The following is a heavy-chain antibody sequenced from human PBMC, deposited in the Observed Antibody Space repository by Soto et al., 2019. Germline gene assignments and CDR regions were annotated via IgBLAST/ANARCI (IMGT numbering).Heavy chain of an antibody. CDR2: IIPIFGTA. CDR3: AALDSSGHYRDY. J-gene: IGHJ4*02. V-gene: IGHV1-69*13. CDR1: GGTFSSYA. D-gene: IGHD3-22*01. Sequence: GASVKVACKASGGTFSSYAISWVRQAPGEGLEWMGGIIPIFGTANYAQKFQGRVTITADESTSTAYMELSSLRSEDTAVYYCAALDSSGHYRDYWGQGTLVTVSS.